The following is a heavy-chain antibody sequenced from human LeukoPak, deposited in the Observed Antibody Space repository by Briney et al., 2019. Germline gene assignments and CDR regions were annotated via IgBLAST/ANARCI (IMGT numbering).Heavy chain of an antibody. CDR3: ARRQWGAVGFDY. J-gene: IGHJ4*02. D-gene: IGHD6-19*01. CDR2: IYRSGST. V-gene: IGHV4-4*02. Sequence: SHTLPLTCTVSGDSLSSTHWWSWVRQPPGKGLEWIGEIYRSGSTNDNPSLKSRVTVSVDQSKNQFSLKLTSVTAADTAVYYCARRQWGAVGFDYWGQGTLVTVSS. CDR1: GDSLSSTHW.